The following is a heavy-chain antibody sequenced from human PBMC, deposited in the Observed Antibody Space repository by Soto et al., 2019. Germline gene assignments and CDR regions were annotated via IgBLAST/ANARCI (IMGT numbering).Heavy chain of an antibody. Sequence: PSETLSLTCAVSGGSISSSNWWSWVRQPPGKGLEWIGEIYHSGSTNYNPSLKSRVTISVDKSKNQFSLKLSSVTAADTAVYYCARDRRGITMTCGMDIWGQGTTVT. V-gene: IGHV4-4*02. J-gene: IGHJ6*02. CDR1: GGSISSSNW. D-gene: IGHD3-22*01. CDR3: ARDRRGITMTCGMDI. CDR2: IYHSGST.